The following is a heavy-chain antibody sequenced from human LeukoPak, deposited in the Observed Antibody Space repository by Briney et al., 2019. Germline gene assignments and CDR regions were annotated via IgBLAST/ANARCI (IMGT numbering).Heavy chain of an antibody. CDR2: ISGSGGSK. Sequence: PGGSLRLSCAASGFTFSSYAMSWVRQAPGKGLEWVSAISGSGGSKYYADSVKGRFTISRDNSKNTLYLQMNSLRAEDTAVYYCAKEGRSGYCSSTSCSTYYFDYWGQGTLVTVSS. CDR1: GFTFSSYA. J-gene: IGHJ4*02. D-gene: IGHD2-2*03. V-gene: IGHV3-23*01. CDR3: AKEGRSGYCSSTSCSTYYFDY.